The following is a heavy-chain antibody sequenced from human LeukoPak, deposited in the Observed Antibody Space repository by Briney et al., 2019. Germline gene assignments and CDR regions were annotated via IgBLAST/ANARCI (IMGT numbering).Heavy chain of an antibody. CDR3: ARGGTMVPDY. CDR1: GGSISSSSYY. D-gene: IGHD3-10*01. J-gene: IGHJ4*02. Sequence: SETLSLTCTVSGGSISSSSYYWSWIRQPPGKGLEWIGYIYYSGSTNYNPSLKSRVTISVDTSKNQFSLKLSSVTAADTAVYYCARGGTMVPDYWGQGTLVTVSS. CDR2: IYYSGST. V-gene: IGHV4-61*01.